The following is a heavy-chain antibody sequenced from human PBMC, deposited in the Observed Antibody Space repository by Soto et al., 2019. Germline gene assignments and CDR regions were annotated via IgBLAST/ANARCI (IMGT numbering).Heavy chain of an antibody. V-gene: IGHV4-34*01. D-gene: IGHD2-15*01. CDR3: ARGGRNIVVVVAATPYYFDY. CDR1: GGSFSGYY. Sequence: QSQTLSLTCAVYGGSFSGYYWSWIRQPPGKGLEWIGEINHSGSTNYNPSLKSRVTISVETSKNQFSLKLSSVTAADTAVYYCARGGRNIVVVVAATPYYFDYWGQGTLVTVSS. J-gene: IGHJ4*02. CDR2: INHSGST.